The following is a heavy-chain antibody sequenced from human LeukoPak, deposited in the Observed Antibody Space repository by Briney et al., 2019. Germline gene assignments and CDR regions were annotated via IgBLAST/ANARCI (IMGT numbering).Heavy chain of an antibody. CDR2: INHSGST. D-gene: IGHD3-22*01. CDR1: GGSFSGYY. Sequence: SETLSLTCAVYGGSFSGYYWSWIRQPPGKGLEWIGEINHSGSTNYNPSLKSRVTISVDTSKNQFSLKLSSVTAADTAVYYCARGRSSGYYYVYWYFDLWGRGTLVTVSS. CDR3: ARGRSSGYYYVYWYFDL. J-gene: IGHJ2*01. V-gene: IGHV4-34*01.